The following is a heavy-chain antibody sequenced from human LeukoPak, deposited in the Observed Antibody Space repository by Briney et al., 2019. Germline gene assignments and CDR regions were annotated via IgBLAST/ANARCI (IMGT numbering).Heavy chain of an antibody. CDR2: IYTSGSA. V-gene: IGHV4-61*02. CDR3: ARGGDSSSWPVDH. J-gene: IGHJ4*02. Sequence: PSETLSLTCTVSGGSISSGSYYWSGIRQPAGKGLEGIGRIYTSGSANYNPSLKSRVTMSVDTSKNQFSLRLTSVTAADTAVYYCARGGDSSSWPVDHWGQGTLVTVSS. CDR1: GGSISSGSYY. D-gene: IGHD6-13*01.